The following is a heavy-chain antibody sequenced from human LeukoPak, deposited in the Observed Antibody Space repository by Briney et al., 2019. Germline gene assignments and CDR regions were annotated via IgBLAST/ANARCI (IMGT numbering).Heavy chain of an antibody. CDR3: ARDEGYCTITTCYRNWFDP. V-gene: IGHV1-18*01. Sequence: ASVKVSCKASGYTFTNHGISWVRQAPGQGLEWMGWISTYYGNTNYAQKLQGRVTMTTDTSTSTAFMELRSLRSGDTAVYYCARDEGYCTITTCYRNWFDPWGQGTLVTVSS. J-gene: IGHJ5*02. CDR1: GYTFTNHG. CDR2: ISTYYGNT. D-gene: IGHD2-2*01.